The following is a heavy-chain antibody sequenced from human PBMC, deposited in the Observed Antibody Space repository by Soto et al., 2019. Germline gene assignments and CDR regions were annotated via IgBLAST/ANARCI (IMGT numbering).Heavy chain of an antibody. CDR2: ISGSGGST. CDR1: LFTFSSYA. D-gene: IGHD3-3*01. CDR3: AKDPSITIFGVVSDY. V-gene: IGHV3-23*01. J-gene: IGHJ4*02. Sequence: GGSLRLSCAASLFTFSSYAMSWVRQAPGKGLEWVSAISGSGGSTYYSDSVKGRFTISRDNSKSTLYLQMNRLRSQDTAVYYCAKDPSITIFGVVSDYWAQGSLVTVSS.